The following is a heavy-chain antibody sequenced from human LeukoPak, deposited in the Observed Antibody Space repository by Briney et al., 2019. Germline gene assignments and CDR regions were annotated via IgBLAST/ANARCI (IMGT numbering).Heavy chain of an antibody. D-gene: IGHD1-26*01. CDR2: INSDGSST. Sequence: GGSLRLSCAASGFTFSSYWMHWVRQAPGKGLVWVSRINSDGSSTSYADSVKGRFTISRDNAKNTLYLQMNSLRAEDKAVYYCARAPVGATCFDYWGQGTLVTVSS. J-gene: IGHJ4*02. CDR3: ARAPVGATCFDY. CDR1: GFTFSSYW. V-gene: IGHV3-74*01.